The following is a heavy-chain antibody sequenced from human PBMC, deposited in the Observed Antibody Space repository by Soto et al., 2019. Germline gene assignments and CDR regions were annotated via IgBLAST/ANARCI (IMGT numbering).Heavy chain of an antibody. J-gene: IGHJ4*02. CDR3: AREVRIAAAGNPLRDY. V-gene: IGHV1-69*13. D-gene: IGHD6-13*01. Sequence: SVKVSCKASGGTFSSYAISWVRQAPGQGLEWMGGIIPIFGTANYAQKFQGRVTITADESTSTAYMELSSLRSGDTAVYYCAREVRIAAAGNPLRDYWGQGTLVTVSS. CDR2: IIPIFGTA. CDR1: GGTFSSYA.